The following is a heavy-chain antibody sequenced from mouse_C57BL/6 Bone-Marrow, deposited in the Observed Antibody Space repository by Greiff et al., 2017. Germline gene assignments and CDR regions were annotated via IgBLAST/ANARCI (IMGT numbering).Heavy chain of an antibody. CDR1: GYTFTSYW. CDR2: INPSNGGT. Sequence: QLPGTELVKPGASVKLSCKASGYTFTSYWMHWVKQRPGQGLEWIGNINPSNGGTNYNEKFKSKATLTVDKSSSTASMQLSSLTSEDSAVYYCARRVYYYGSRWDYFDYWGQGTTLTVS. CDR3: ARRVYYYGSRWDYFDY. J-gene: IGHJ2*01. V-gene: IGHV1-53*01. D-gene: IGHD1-1*01.